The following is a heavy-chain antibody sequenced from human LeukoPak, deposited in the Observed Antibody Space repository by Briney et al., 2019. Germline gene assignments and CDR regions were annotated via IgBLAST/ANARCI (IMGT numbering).Heavy chain of an antibody. CDR3: VQTTGWPGFDY. Sequence: SETLSLTCALYGGSFSSYSWSWTWIRQTPEKGLEWIGEIIEKGNANYNPSLKSRVTIDLDTSKNQFSLKLTSMTAADTAVYYCVQTTGWPGFDYWGQGILVTVSS. D-gene: IGHD6-19*01. J-gene: IGHJ4*02. V-gene: IGHV4-34*12. CDR1: GGSFSSYS. CDR2: IIEKGNA.